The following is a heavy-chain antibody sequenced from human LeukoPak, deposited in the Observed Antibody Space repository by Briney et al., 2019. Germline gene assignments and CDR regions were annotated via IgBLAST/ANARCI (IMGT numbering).Heavy chain of an antibody. D-gene: IGHD6-19*01. CDR1: GFTFSDYY. CDR3: AKVLPEIAVAGLYYFDY. CDR2: ISSSGSTI. J-gene: IGHJ4*02. Sequence: GGSLRLSCAASGFTFSDYYMSWIRQAPGKGLEWVSYISSSGSTIYYADSVKGRFTISRDNAKNSLYLQMNSLRAEDTAVYYCAKVLPEIAVAGLYYFDYWGQGTLVTVSS. V-gene: IGHV3-11*01.